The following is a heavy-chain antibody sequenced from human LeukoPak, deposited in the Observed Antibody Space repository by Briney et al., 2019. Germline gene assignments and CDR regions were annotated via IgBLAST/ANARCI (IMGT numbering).Heavy chain of an antibody. Sequence: GGSLRLSCAASGFTFSSYGMHWFRQAPGKGLEWVAVISYDGSNKYYADSVKGRFTISRDNSKNTLYLQMNSLRAEDTAVYYCARSVYSGSYLDLFDYWGQGTLVTVSS. CDR3: ARSVYSGSYLDLFDY. V-gene: IGHV3-30*03. CDR1: GFTFSSYG. D-gene: IGHD1-26*01. CDR2: ISYDGSNK. J-gene: IGHJ4*02.